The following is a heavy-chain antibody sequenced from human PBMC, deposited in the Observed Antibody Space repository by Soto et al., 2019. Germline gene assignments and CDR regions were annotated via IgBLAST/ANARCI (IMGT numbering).Heavy chain of an antibody. J-gene: IGHJ4*02. V-gene: IGHV3-66*01. D-gene: IGHD6-19*01. CDR1: GFTVSSSY. Sequence: GGSLRLSCAASGFTVSSSYMSWVRQAPGKGLEWVSIIYSGGSTNYADSVKGRFTISRDNSKNTLYLQMNSLRAEDTAVYYCACKIGSSGWYPVGYWGQGTLVTVSS. CDR3: ACKIGSSGWYPVGY. CDR2: IYSGGST.